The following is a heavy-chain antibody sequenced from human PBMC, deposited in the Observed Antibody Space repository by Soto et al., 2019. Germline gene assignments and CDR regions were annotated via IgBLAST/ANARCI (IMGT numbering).Heavy chain of an antibody. CDR1: GGTFSSYA. J-gene: IGHJ6*02. V-gene: IGHV1-69*13. D-gene: IGHD5-18*01. Sequence: SVKVSCKASGGTFSSYAISWVRQAPGQGLEWIGGIIPIFGTANYAQKFQGRVTITADESTSTAYMELSSLRSEDTAVYYCARDRRWTAMVSRYYYYGMDVWGQGTTVTVSS. CDR3: ARDRRWTAMVSRYYYYGMDV. CDR2: IIPIFGTA.